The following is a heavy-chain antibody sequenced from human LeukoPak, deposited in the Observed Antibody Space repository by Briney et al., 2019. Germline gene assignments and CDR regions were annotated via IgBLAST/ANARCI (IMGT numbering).Heavy chain of an antibody. Sequence: SETLSLTCAVSGGSISSGGYSWSWIRQPPGERLEWIGYIYSNGSVNYNPSLKSRVTLSVDTSKNQFSLKVSSVTAADTAVYYCARNSGAFDYWGRGTLVTVSS. D-gene: IGHD6-19*01. CDR3: ARNSGAFDY. CDR2: IYSNGSV. CDR1: GGSISSGGYS. J-gene: IGHJ4*02. V-gene: IGHV4-61*08.